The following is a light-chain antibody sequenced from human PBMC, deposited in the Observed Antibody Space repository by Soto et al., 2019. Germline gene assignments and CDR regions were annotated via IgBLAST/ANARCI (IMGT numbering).Light chain of an antibody. J-gene: IGLJ1*01. CDR3: CSYAGSSTFYV. Sequence: QSVLTQPASVSGSPGQSITISCTGTSSDVGSYNLVSWYKQHPGKAPKLVIYEGSKRPSGVSNRFSGSKSGNTASLTISGLQAEDEADYYCCSYAGSSTFYVFGTGTKVTVL. V-gene: IGLV2-23*01. CDR1: SSDVGSYNL. CDR2: EGS.